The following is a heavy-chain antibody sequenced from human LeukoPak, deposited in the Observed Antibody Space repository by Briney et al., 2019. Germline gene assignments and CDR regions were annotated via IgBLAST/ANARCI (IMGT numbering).Heavy chain of an antibody. CDR3: ASGAYMLDH. CDR2: ISDSSDNT. J-gene: IGHJ4*02. V-gene: IGHV3-23*01. CDR1: GFTFSTYA. D-gene: IGHD1-14*01. Sequence: GGSLRLSCAASGFTFSTYAMSWVRQAPGKGLEWVSTISDSSDNTYYADSVKGRFTISRDISKNTLYLQMNSLRAEDTAIYYCASGAYMLDHWGQGTLVTVSS.